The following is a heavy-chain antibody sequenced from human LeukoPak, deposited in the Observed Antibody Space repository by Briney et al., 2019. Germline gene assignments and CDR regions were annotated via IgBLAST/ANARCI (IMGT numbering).Heavy chain of an antibody. CDR3: ARDRGEVAAMDYFDY. V-gene: IGHV4-59*01. J-gene: IGHJ4*02. CDR1: GGSISSYY. D-gene: IGHD5-18*01. Sequence: TPSETLSLTCTVSGGSISSYYWSWIRQPPGKGLEWIGYIYYSGSTNYNPSLKSRVTISVDTSKNQFSLKLSSVTAADTAVYYCARDRGEVAAMDYFDYWGQGTLVTVSS. CDR2: IYYSGST.